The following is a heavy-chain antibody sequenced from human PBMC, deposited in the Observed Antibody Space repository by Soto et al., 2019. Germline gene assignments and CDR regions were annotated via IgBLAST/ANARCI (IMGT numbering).Heavy chain of an antibody. CDR3: ARDLAVAGLRRFDY. D-gene: IGHD6-19*01. J-gene: IGHJ4*02. Sequence: QVQLQESGPGLVKPSETLSLTCTVSGGSVSSGSYYWSWIRQPPGKGLEWIGYIYYSGSTNYNPSLKSRVTISVDTSKNQFSLKLSSVTAAGTAVYYCARDLAVAGLRRFDYWGQGTLVTVSS. V-gene: IGHV4-61*01. CDR1: GGSVSSGSYY. CDR2: IYYSGST.